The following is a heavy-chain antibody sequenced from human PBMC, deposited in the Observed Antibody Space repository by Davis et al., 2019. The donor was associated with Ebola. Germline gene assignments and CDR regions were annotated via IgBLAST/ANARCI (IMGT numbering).Heavy chain of an antibody. CDR3: ARQLGYSYGYGYYYYYYMDV. D-gene: IGHD5-18*01. CDR1: GYNFTSYW. J-gene: IGHJ6*03. CDR2: MYPGDSDT. Sequence: GESLKISCKASGYNFTSYWIGWVRQVPGKGLEWMAIMYPGDSDTRYSPSFQGHVTISADKSISTAYLQWSSLKASDTAMYYCARQLGYSYGYGYYYYYYMDVWGKGTTVTVPS. V-gene: IGHV5-51*01.